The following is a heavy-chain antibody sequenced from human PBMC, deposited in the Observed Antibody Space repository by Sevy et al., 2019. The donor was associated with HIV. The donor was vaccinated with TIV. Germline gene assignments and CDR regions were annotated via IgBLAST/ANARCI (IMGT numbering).Heavy chain of an antibody. J-gene: IGHJ6*02. CDR2: ISSDSNYI. CDR3: AGPDATGGMDV. V-gene: IGHV3-21*01. Sequence: GGSLRLSCAASGFMFSSYSMNWVRQAPGKGLEWVSSISSDSNYIYYADSVKGRFTISRDNAKKSLYLQMNSLRAEDTAVYYCAGPDATGGMDVWGQGSTVTVSS. CDR1: GFMFSSYS.